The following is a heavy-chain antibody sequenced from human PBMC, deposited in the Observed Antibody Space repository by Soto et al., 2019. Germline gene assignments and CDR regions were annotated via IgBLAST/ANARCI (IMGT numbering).Heavy chain of an antibody. D-gene: IGHD2-15*01. Sequence: GGSLRLSCAASGFTFSSYAMSWVRQAPGKGLEWVSAISGSGGSTYYADSVKGRFTISRDNSKNTLYLQMNSLRAEDTAVYYCAKDLWDIVVVVAATLPENWFDPWGQGTLVTVSS. CDR2: ISGSGGST. CDR3: AKDLWDIVVVVAATLPENWFDP. J-gene: IGHJ5*02. CDR1: GFTFSSYA. V-gene: IGHV3-23*01.